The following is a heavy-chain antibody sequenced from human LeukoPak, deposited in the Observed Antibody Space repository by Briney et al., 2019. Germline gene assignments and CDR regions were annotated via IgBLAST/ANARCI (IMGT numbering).Heavy chain of an antibody. D-gene: IGHD4-11*01. J-gene: IGHJ4*02. Sequence: GSLRLSCAASGFTFSSYWMSWVRQAPGKGLEWVANIKQDGSEKYYVDSVKGRFTISRDNAKNSLYLQMNSLRAEDTAVYYCSNSPGSTPTYFDYWGQGTLVTVSS. CDR3: SNSPGSTPTYFDY. CDR2: IKQDGSEK. V-gene: IGHV3-7*01. CDR1: GFTFSSYW.